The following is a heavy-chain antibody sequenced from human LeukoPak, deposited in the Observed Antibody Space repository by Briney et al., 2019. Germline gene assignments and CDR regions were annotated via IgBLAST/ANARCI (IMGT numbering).Heavy chain of an antibody. J-gene: IGHJ4*02. D-gene: IGHD3-22*01. CDR2: IKQDGSEK. CDR3: ARVFWGSSGYYFEY. Sequence: GGSLRLSCAASGFTFSRYWMSWVRQAPGRGLEWVANIKQDGSEKYYVDSVKGRFTISRDNAKNSLYPQVNSLRVEDTAVYYCARVFWGSSGYYFEYWGQGTLVTVSS. V-gene: IGHV3-7*04. CDR1: GFTFSRYW.